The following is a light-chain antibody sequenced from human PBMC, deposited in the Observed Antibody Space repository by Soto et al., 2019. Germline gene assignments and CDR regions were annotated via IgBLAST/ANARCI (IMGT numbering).Light chain of an antibody. CDR2: EVS. CDR3: RAYAGRNNVV. J-gene: IGLJ1*01. V-gene: IGLV2-8*01. Sequence: QSALTQPPSASGSPGQSVTISCTGTSSDVGDNYVYWYQQHLGKAPKLIIYEVSQRPSGVPDRFSGSKSGNTASLTVSGLQNDDEADYYGRAYAGRNNVVFGAGTKVTVL. CDR1: SSDVGDNY.